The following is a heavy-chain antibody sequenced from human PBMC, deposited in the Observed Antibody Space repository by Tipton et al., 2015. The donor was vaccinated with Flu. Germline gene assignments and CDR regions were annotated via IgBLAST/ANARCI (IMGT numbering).Heavy chain of an antibody. V-gene: IGHV3-53*01. CDR2: IYSGGST. CDR1: GLTFSKAW. Sequence: SLRLSCEASGLTFSKAWMSWVRQAPGKGLEWVSVIYSGGSTYYADSVKGRFTISRDNSKNTLYLQMNSLRAEDTAVYYCSGTQGTFDIWGQGTMVIVSS. CDR3: SGTQGTFDI. J-gene: IGHJ3*02. D-gene: IGHD1-26*01.